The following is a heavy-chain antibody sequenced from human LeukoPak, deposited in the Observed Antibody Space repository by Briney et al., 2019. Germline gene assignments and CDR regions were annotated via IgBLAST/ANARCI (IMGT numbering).Heavy chain of an antibody. V-gene: IGHV3-23*01. CDR3: ARRPAAATLWHFDY. Sequence: GGSLRLSCAASGFTFSSYAMSWVRQAPGKGLEWVSAISGSGGSTYYADSVKGRFTISRDNSKNTLYLQMTSLRAEDTAVYYCARRPAAATLWHFDYWGQGTLVTVSS. J-gene: IGHJ4*02. CDR2: ISGSGGST. CDR1: GFTFSSYA. D-gene: IGHD6-13*01.